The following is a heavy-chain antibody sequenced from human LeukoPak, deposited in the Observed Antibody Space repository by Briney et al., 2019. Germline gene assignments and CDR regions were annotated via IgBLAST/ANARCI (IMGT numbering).Heavy chain of an antibody. CDR1: GGTFSSYA. D-gene: IGHD4-17*01. Sequence: AASVKVSCKASGGTFSSYAIGWVRQDPGQGLEWMGGIIPIFGTANYAQKFQGRVTITTDESTSTAYMELSSLRSEDTAVYYCAGGRVSVNAFDIWGQGTMVTVSS. CDR3: AGGRVSVNAFDI. V-gene: IGHV1-69*05. CDR2: IIPIFGTA. J-gene: IGHJ3*02.